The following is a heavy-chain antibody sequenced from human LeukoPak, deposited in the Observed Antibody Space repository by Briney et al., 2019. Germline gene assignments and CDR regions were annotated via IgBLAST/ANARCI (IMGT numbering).Heavy chain of an antibody. CDR3: ARDLEGSYYYYGMDV. CDR2: ISSSSSYI. D-gene: IGHD2-15*01. V-gene: IGHV3-21*01. Sequence: PGGSLRLSCAASGFTFSSYSMNWVRQAPGKGLEWVSSISSSSSYIYYAGSVKGRFTISRDNAKNSLYLQMNSLRAEDTAVYYCARDLEGSYYYYGMDVWGQGTTVTVSS. CDR1: GFTFSSYS. J-gene: IGHJ6*02.